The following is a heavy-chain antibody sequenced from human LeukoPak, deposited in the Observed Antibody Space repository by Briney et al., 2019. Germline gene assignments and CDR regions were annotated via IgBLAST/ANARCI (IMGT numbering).Heavy chain of an antibody. CDR2: IKQDGSEK. CDR3: ARGVVRGVRPYYYYMDV. CDR1: GFTFSSYW. D-gene: IGHD3-10*01. Sequence: PGGSLRLSCAASGFTFSSYWMSWVRQAPGKGLEWVANIKQDGSEKYYVDSVKGRFTISRDNAKNSLYLQMNSLRAEDTAVYYCARGVVRGVRPYYYYMDVWGKGTTVTIYS. J-gene: IGHJ6*03. V-gene: IGHV3-7*01.